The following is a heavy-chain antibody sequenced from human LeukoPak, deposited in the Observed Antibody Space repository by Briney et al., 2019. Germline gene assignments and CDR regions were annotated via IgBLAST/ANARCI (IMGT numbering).Heavy chain of an antibody. J-gene: IGHJ5*02. Sequence: SETLSLTCTVSGGSISSYCWSWIRQPAGTALEWIGRIYTSGTITYNPSLKSRVTMSVDTSKNQFSLKLSSDCARDSGTTGEVKFDPWGQGTLVTVSS. CDR1: GGSISSYC. D-gene: IGHD3-10*01. CDR2: IYTSGTI. V-gene: IGHV4-4*07. CDR3: VKFDP.